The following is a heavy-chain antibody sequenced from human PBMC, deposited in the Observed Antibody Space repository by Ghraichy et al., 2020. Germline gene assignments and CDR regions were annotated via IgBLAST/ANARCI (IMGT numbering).Heavy chain of an antibody. V-gene: IGHV3-23*01. CDR3: AKRTTVVQKLFFDY. D-gene: IGHD4-23*01. CDR2: ISGRDGST. CDR1: GFIFSNYA. Sequence: GGSLRLSCAASGFIFSNYAMSWVRQAPGKGLEWVSTISGRDGSTSYADSVKGRFTISRDNSKNTVYLQMNILRAEDTAIYYCAKRTTVVQKLFFDYWGQGTLITVSS. J-gene: IGHJ4*02.